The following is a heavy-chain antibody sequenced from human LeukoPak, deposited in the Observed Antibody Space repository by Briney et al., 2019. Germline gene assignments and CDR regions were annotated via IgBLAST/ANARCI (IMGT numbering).Heavy chain of an antibody. CDR3: ASGSYYYDSSGYYRN. Sequence: PSETLSLTCTVSGGSISYFYWSWIRQPAGKGVEWIGRIYTSGSTNYNPSLKSRVTMSVDTSKKQFSLKLSSVTAADTAVYYCASGSYYYDSSGYYRNWGQGTLVTVSS. V-gene: IGHV4-4*07. CDR2: IYTSGST. J-gene: IGHJ4*02. CDR1: GGSISYFY. D-gene: IGHD3-22*01.